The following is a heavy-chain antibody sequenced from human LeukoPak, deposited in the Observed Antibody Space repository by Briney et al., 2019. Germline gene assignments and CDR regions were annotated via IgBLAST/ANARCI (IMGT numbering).Heavy chain of an antibody. Sequence: SETLSLTCTVYGGSFSGYYWSWIRQPPGKGLDWIGEINHSGSTNYNPSLKSRVTISVDTSKNQFSLKLSSVTAADTAVYYCARGGMIRGVTYYYYGMDVWGKGTTVTASS. CDR2: INHSGST. D-gene: IGHD3-10*01. CDR1: GGSFSGYY. V-gene: IGHV4-34*01. CDR3: ARGGMIRGVTYYYYGMDV. J-gene: IGHJ6*04.